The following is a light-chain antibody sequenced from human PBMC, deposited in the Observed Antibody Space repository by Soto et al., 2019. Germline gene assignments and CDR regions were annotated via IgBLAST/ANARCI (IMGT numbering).Light chain of an antibody. CDR1: QSVSSSY. V-gene: IGKV3-20*01. J-gene: IGKJ1*01. Sequence: EIVLTPSPGTLSLSPCERASLSSSAGQSVSSSYLAWYQQIPGQAPRLLINDASRRATGIPDRFSGSGSGTDFTLTISRLEPEDFAVYYCQQYGSSPPTFGQGTKVDIK. CDR2: DAS. CDR3: QQYGSSPPT.